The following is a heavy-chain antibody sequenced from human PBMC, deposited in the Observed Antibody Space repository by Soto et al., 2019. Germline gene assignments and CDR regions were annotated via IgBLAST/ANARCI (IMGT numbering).Heavy chain of an antibody. CDR1: GFTFSSYA. CDR2: ISGSGGST. CDR3: ASRSSGWYFDY. V-gene: IGHV3-23*01. J-gene: IGHJ4*02. Sequence: GGSLRLSCAASGFTFSSYAMSWVRQAPGKGLEWVSVISGSGGSTYYADSVKGRFTISRDNSKNTLYLQVNSLRAEDTAVYYCASRSSGWYFDYWGQGTLVNVSS. D-gene: IGHD6-19*01.